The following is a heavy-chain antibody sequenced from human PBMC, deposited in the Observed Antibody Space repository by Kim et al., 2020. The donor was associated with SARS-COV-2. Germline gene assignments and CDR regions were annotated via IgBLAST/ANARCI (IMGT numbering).Heavy chain of an antibody. Sequence: SPALKRGGTMSVDTSKNQFSLKLSSVTAADTAVYYCARDRDGDYCFDYWGQGTLVTVSS. D-gene: IGHD4-17*01. CDR3: ARDRDGDYCFDY. J-gene: IGHJ4*02. V-gene: IGHV4-31*02.